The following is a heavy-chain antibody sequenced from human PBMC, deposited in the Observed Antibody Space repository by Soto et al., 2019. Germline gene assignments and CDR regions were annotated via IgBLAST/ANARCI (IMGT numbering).Heavy chain of an antibody. CDR2: IIPIFGTA. D-gene: IGHD2-15*01. Sequence: QVQLVQSGAEVKKPGSSVKVSCKASGGTFSSYAISWVRQAPGQGLEWMGGIIPIFGTANYAQKFQGRVTITADKSTSTAYMELSSLRSEDTAVYYCARKHCSGGSCYRTNWFDPWGQGTLVTVSS. CDR3: ARKHCSGGSCYRTNWFDP. V-gene: IGHV1-69*06. J-gene: IGHJ5*02. CDR1: GGTFSSYA.